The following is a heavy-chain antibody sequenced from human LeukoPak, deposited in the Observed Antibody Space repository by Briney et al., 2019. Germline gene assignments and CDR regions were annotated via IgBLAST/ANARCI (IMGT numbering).Heavy chain of an antibody. CDR1: GFTFSSYA. CDR3: ATGGTTVVIDY. Sequence: GGSLRLSCSASGFTFSSYAMHWVRQAPGKGLEYVSGISSNGGSTYYADSVKGRFTISRDNSKNTLYLQMSSLRAEDTAVYYCATGGTTVVIDYWGQGTLVTVSS. V-gene: IGHV3-64D*06. CDR2: ISSNGGST. D-gene: IGHD4-23*01. J-gene: IGHJ4*02.